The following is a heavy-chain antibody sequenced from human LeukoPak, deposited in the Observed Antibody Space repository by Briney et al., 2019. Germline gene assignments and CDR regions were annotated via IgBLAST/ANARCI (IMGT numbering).Heavy chain of an antibody. CDR2: ISAYNGNT. J-gene: IGHJ5*02. D-gene: IGHD2-2*01. Sequence: ASVKVSCKASGYTFTSYGISWVRQAPGQGLEWMGWISAYNGNTNYAQKLQGRVTMTTDTSTSTAYMELRSLRSDDTAVYYCARVRSLGYCSSTSCPGGWFDPWGQGTLVTVSS. V-gene: IGHV1-18*01. CDR3: ARVRSLGYCSSTSCPGGWFDP. CDR1: GYTFTSYG.